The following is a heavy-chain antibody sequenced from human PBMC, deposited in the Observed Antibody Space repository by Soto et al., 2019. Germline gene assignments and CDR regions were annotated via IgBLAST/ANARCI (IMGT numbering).Heavy chain of an antibody. D-gene: IGHD6-19*01. V-gene: IGHV3-23*01. J-gene: IGHJ5*02. Sequence: GGSLRLSCAASGFTFNSYAMSWVRQAPGKGLEWVSTVTDSGGSTYYTDSVKGRFTISRDNSKNTLYLQMNSLRDEDTAVYYCAKDPLTYRSGSDEWFDPWGQGTLVTVSS. CDR2: VTDSGGST. CDR3: AKDPLTYRSGSDEWFDP. CDR1: GFTFNSYA.